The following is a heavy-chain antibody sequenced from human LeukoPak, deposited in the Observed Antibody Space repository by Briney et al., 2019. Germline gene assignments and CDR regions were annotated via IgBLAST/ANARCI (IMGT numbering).Heavy chain of an antibody. CDR1: GGSISSYY. D-gene: IGHD4-23*01. CDR2: IYDSGST. Sequence: SETLSLTCTVSGGSISSYYWSWIRQPPGKGRGWIGYIYDSGSTNYHPSLKSRVTISVDTSKNQFSLKLRSVTAADTAVYYCARSGGNRGYFDYWGQGTLVTVSS. J-gene: IGHJ4*02. V-gene: IGHV4-59*01. CDR3: ARSGGNRGYFDY.